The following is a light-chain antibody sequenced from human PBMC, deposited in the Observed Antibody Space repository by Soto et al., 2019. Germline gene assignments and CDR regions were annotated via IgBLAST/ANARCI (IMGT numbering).Light chain of an antibody. Sequence: DIQMTQSPSSVSASVGDRVTITCRASQGISNWLAWYQQRPGKAPKLLIYTASTLQGGVPSRYSGSGSGTDFTLTISNLQPEDSATYFCHQSNSFPWTFGQGTQVEIK. CDR2: TAS. CDR3: HQSNSFPWT. CDR1: QGISNW. J-gene: IGKJ1*01. V-gene: IGKV1-12*02.